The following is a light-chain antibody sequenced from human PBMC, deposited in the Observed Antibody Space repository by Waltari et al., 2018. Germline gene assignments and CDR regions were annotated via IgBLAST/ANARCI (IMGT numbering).Light chain of an antibody. J-gene: IGLJ2*01. CDR1: GSGVGASDY. V-gene: IGLV2-14*03. CDR3: SSQALDGVVL. CDR2: DVT. Sequence: QSALTQPASVSGSPGQSITISCSGIGSGVGASDYVSWYHLHPGKAPQVIIYDVTNRPAGVSHRFSASKSANTASLTISGLQPEDEGDYYCSSQALDGVVLFGGGTKLTVL.